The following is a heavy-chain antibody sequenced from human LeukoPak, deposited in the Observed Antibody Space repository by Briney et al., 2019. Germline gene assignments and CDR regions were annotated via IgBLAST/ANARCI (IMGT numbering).Heavy chain of an antibody. CDR3: AKAGSSGWYGDY. CDR2: IRYDGSNK. D-gene: IGHD6-19*01. Sequence: PGGSLRLSCAASGFTFSSYGMHWVRQAPGKGLEGVAFIRYDGSNKYYADSVKGRFTISRDNSKNTLYLQMNSLRAEDTDVYYCAKAGSSGWYGDYWGQGTLVTVSS. J-gene: IGHJ4*02. V-gene: IGHV3-30*02. CDR1: GFTFSSYG.